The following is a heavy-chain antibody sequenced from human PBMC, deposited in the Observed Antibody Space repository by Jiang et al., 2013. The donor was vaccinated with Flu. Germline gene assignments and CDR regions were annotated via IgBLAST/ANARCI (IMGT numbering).Heavy chain of an antibody. J-gene: IGHJ2*01. V-gene: IGHV6-1*01. CDR3: ARDPIIAVAGWYFDL. CDR1: GDSVSSNSAA. CDR2: TYYRSKWNN. D-gene: IGHD6-19*01. Sequence: SQTLSLTCAISGDSVSSNSAAWNWIRQSPSRGLEWLGRTYYRSKWNNEYAVSVKSRITINPDTSKNQFSLQLNSVTPEDTAVYYCARDPIIAVAGWYFDLWGPWAPWSLSPQ.